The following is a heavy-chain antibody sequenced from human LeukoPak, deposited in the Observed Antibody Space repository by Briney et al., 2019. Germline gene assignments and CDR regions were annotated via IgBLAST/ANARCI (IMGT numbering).Heavy chain of an antibody. CDR1: GDSITTYF. CDR2: IYYTGST. V-gene: IGHV4-59*01. J-gene: IGHJ5*02. Sequence: KPSETLSLTCSVSGDSITTYFWTWIRQPPGKGLEWIGYIYYTGSTNYNPSLKSRVTMSVDSSKNQISLKLTSVTAADTAVYYCSRGRNTLRPWGQGSLVTVSS. CDR3: SRGRNTLRP.